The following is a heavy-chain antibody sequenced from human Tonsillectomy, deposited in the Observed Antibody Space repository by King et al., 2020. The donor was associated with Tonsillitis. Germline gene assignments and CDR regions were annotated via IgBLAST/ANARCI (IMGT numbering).Heavy chain of an antibody. CDR1: GGSISSSNW. Sequence: QLQESGPGLVKASGTLSLTCAVSGGSISSSNWWSWVRQPPGKGLEWIGEIYHSGSTNYNPSLKSRVTISVDKSKNQFSLKLSSVTAADTAVYYCARDIPDSSGYLSWFDPWGHGTLVTVSS. J-gene: IGHJ5*02. CDR2: IYHSGST. CDR3: ARDIPDSSGYLSWFDP. D-gene: IGHD3-22*01. V-gene: IGHV4-4*02.